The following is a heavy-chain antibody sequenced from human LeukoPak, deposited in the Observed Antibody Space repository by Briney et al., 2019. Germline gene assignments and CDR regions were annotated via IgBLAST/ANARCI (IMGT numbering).Heavy chain of an antibody. V-gene: IGHV3-15*01. CDR1: GFTFTKAW. D-gene: IGHD5/OR15-5a*01. CDR3: AIYRAGRFDP. J-gene: IGHJ5*02. CDR2: IRSNADGGTA. Sequence: PGGSLRLSCAASGFTFTKAWMTWVRQAPGKGLEWVGRIRSNADGGTAEYASPVKGRFTMSRDDSEATLYLHMNSLKTEGTGLYYCAIYRAGRFDPWGQGTLVTVSS.